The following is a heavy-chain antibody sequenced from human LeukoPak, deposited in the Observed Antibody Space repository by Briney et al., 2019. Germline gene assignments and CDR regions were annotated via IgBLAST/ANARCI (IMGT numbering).Heavy chain of an antibody. J-gene: IGHJ3*01. CDR2: INPNGGGT. V-gene: IGHV1-2*02. CDR3: ATGDSFDF. CDR1: GYTFTGYY. Sequence: WASVKVSCKASGYTFTGYYMHWVRQAPGQGLEWMGWINPNGGGTNSAQKFQGRVTMTRDTSISTAYTELSEMRSDVSDVYSFATGDSFDFWGQGTMVTVSS.